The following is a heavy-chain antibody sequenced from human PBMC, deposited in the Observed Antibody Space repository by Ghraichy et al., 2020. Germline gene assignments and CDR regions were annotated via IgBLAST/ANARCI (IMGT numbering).Heavy chain of an antibody. Sequence: SETLSLTCAVYGGSFSGYYWSWIRQPPGKGLEWIGEINHSGSTNYNPSLKSRVTISVDTSKNQFSLKLSSVTAADTAVYYCARGNFDYWGQGTLVTVSS. CDR2: INHSGST. J-gene: IGHJ4*02. CDR1: GGSFSGYY. CDR3: ARGNFDY. V-gene: IGHV4-34*01.